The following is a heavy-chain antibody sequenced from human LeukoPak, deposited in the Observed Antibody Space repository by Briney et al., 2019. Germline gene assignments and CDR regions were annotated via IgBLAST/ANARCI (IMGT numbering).Heavy chain of an antibody. CDR2: IKQDGSEK. J-gene: IGHJ4*02. D-gene: IGHD2/OR15-2a*01. Sequence: GGSLRLSCEASGFTFSNYWMSWVRQAPGKGLEWVANIKQDGSEKNYLDSVKGRFSISRDNAKNSLYLQMNSLRAEDTAVYYCAKGAQVSMALQDHWGQGTLVIVSS. CDR3: AKGAQVSMALQDH. CDR1: GFTFSNYW. V-gene: IGHV3-7*03.